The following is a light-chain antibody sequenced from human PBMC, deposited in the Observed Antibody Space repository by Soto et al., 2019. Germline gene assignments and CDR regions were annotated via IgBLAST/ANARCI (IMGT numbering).Light chain of an antibody. V-gene: IGKV3D-20*01. CDR2: DAS. Sequence: EIERTQSPAALSLNQGDRATLXXGASQSVSNNYLAWDQQKPGLAPRVXIYDASYRANGIPDRFSGSGAETDFTLTISRLVPEDFALYQFQQYGSSPITCGQGTRLEIK. CDR3: QQYGSSPIT. CDR1: QSVSNNY. J-gene: IGKJ5*01.